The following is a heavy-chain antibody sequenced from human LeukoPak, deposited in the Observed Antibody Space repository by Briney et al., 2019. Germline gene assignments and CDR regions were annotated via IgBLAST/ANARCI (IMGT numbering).Heavy chain of an antibody. J-gene: IGHJ4*02. CDR3: AREASTGAYNDY. CDR1: GYTFTGYY. CDR2: ITPYNGNT. V-gene: IGHV1-18*04. Sequence: ASVKVSCKASGYTFTGYYMHWVRQAPGQRLEWMGYITPYNGNTKYAQKLQGRVTMTTDTSTSTVYMEMRSLRSDDTAVYYCAREASTGAYNDYWGQGTLVTVSS. D-gene: IGHD7-27*01.